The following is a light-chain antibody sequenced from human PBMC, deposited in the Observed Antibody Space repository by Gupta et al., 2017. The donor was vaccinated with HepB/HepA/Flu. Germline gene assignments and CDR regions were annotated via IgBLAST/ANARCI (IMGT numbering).Light chain of an antibody. CDR1: SSNIGSNY. CDR2: RNH. V-gene: IGLV1-47*01. J-gene: IGLJ1*01. CDR3: AAWDDSLNDYV. Sequence: QSVLTQPPSASGTPGQRVTISCSGSSSNIGSNYLYWYQQFPGTAPKLLSYRNHQRPSGVPDRFSGSKSGTSASLAISGLRSEDEADYYCAAWDDSLNDYVFGTGTKVTVL.